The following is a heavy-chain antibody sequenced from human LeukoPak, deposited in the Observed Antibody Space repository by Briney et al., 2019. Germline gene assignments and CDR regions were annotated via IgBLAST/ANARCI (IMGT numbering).Heavy chain of an antibody. V-gene: IGHV1-46*01. Sequence: ASVTVSCKASGGTFTSNYMHWVRQAPGQGPEWMGVISPSGGSTTYAQKFQGRVTLTRDMSTSTDYLELSSLRSEDTAVYYCARRAGAYSHPYDYWGQGTLVTVSS. CDR2: ISPSGGST. D-gene: IGHD4/OR15-4a*01. J-gene: IGHJ4*02. CDR1: GGTFTSNY. CDR3: ARRAGAYSHPYDY.